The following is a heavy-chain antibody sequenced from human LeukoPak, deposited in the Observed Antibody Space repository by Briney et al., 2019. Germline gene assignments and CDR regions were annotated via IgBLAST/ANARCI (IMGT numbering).Heavy chain of an antibody. D-gene: IGHD6-19*01. CDR1: GGSISSDSYY. CDR3: ARHRRGTGWYFIEY. Sequence: SETLSLTCTVSGGSISSDSYYWAWIRQPPGKGLQWIGSLYYRGSAYYGPSLKGRVTISGDTSQNQFSLKLSSVTATDTAVYYCARHRRGTGWYFIEYWGQGALVTVSS. J-gene: IGHJ4*02. CDR2: LYYRGSA. V-gene: IGHV4-39*01.